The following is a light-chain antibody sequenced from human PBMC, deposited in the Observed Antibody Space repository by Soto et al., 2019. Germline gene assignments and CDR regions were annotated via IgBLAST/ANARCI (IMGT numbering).Light chain of an antibody. CDR1: SSDVGSYHL. CDR3: CSYEGSSTLV. Sequence: QSALTQPASVSGSPGQSITISCTGTSSDVGSYHLVSWYQQHPGKAPKLMIYEGSKRPSGVSNRFSGSKSGNTASLTISGLQAEDEANFYCCSYEGSSTLVFGGGTQLTVL. V-gene: IGLV2-23*01. J-gene: IGLJ3*02. CDR2: EGS.